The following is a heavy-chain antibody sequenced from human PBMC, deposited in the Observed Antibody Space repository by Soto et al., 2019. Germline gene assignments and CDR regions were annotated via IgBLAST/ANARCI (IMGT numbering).Heavy chain of an antibody. CDR2: IYYSGST. J-gene: IGHJ4*02. CDR1: GGSVSSGSYY. D-gene: IGHD3-9*01. CDR3: ARTNDILGIYY. Sequence: PSETLSLTCTVSGGSVSSGSYYWSWIRQPPGKGLECIGYIYYSGSTNYNPSLKSRVTISVDTSKNQFSLKLSSVTAADTAVYYCARTNDILGIYYWGQGTLVTVSS. V-gene: IGHV4-61*01.